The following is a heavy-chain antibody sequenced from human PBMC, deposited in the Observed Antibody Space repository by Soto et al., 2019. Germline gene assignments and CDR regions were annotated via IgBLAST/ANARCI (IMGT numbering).Heavy chain of an antibody. V-gene: IGHV4-59*01. Sequence: PSETLSLTCTVSGGSISSYYWSWIRQPPGKGLEWIGYMYNTGSTVYNPSLKSRVTISVDTSKNQFSLKLSSVTAADTAVYYCAAPPRYWGQGTLVTVSS. D-gene: IGHD6-6*01. J-gene: IGHJ4*02. CDR2: MYNTGST. CDR1: GGSISSYY. CDR3: AAPPRY.